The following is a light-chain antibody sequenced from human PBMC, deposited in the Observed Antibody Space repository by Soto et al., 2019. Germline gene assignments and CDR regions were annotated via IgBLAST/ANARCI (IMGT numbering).Light chain of an antibody. CDR1: QSISSY. CDR2: AAS. V-gene: IGKV1-39*01. Sequence: DIQMTQSPSSLSASVGDRVTITCRASQSISSYLNWYQQKPGKAPKLLNYAASSLQSGVPSRFSGSGYGTDFTLTISSLQPEDFATYYCQQIYSTPTFGGGTKVEIK. J-gene: IGKJ4*01. CDR3: QQIYSTPT.